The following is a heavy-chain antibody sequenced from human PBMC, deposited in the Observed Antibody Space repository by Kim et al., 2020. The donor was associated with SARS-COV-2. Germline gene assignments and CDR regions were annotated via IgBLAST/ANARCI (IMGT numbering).Heavy chain of an antibody. CDR3: TTGSYYPRFEGFDY. CDR2: IKSKTDGGTT. J-gene: IGHJ4*02. CDR1: GFTFSNAW. V-gene: IGHV3-15*01. D-gene: IGHD1-26*01. Sequence: GGSLRLSCAASGFTFSNAWMSWVRQAPGKGLEWVGRIKSKTDGGTTDYAAPVKGRFTISRDDSKNTLYLQMNSLKTEDTAVYYCTTGSYYPRFEGFDYWGQGTLVTVSS.